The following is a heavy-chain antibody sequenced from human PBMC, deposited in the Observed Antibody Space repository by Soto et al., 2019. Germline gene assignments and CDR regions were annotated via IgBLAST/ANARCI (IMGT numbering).Heavy chain of an antibody. D-gene: IGHD3-9*01. Sequence: PGGSLRLSCTASGFTFGDYAMSWFRQAPGKGLEWVGFIRSKAYGGTTEYAASVKGRFTISRDDSKSIAYLQMNSLKTEDTAVYYCTRAPYDILTGYYIGCFDYWGQGTLVTVSS. J-gene: IGHJ4*02. V-gene: IGHV3-49*03. CDR2: IRSKAYGGTT. CDR3: TRAPYDILTGYYIGCFDY. CDR1: GFTFGDYA.